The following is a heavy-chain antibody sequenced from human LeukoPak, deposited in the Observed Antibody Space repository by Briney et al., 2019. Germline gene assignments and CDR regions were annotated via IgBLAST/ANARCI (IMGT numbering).Heavy chain of an antibody. J-gene: IGHJ4*02. CDR2: VYYSGST. D-gene: IGHD3-22*01. CDR1: GGSISSGCYS. V-gene: IGHV4-39*01. Sequence: PSETLSLTCTVSGGSISSGCYSWVWIRQPPGKGLEGFGSVYYSGSTYYNPSLKSRVTISVDTSKYQFSLKPSCVTGSAADLYQWARRELSSAYLFHYWGQGNLVTVSS. CDR3: ARRELSSAYLFHY.